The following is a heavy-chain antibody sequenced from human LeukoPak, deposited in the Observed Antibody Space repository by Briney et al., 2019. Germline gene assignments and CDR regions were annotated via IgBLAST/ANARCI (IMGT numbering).Heavy chain of an antibody. CDR3: ATDDYGAFDY. CDR1: GFTFSSYW. D-gene: IGHD4/OR15-4a*01. Sequence: GGSLRLSCAASGFTFSSYWTSWVRQAPGKGLEWVANIKQDGSEKYYVDSVKGRFTISRDNAKNSLFLQMHSLRAEDTAVYYCATDDYGAFDYWGQGTLVTVSS. J-gene: IGHJ4*02. CDR2: IKQDGSEK. V-gene: IGHV3-7*01.